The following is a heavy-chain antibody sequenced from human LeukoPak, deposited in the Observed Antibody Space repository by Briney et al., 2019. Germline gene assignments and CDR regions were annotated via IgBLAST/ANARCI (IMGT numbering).Heavy chain of an antibody. CDR3: ARDNYYGSGDASRFDP. CDR1: GGSVSSGSYY. Sequence: SETLSLTCTVSGGSVSSGSYYWSWIRQPPGKGLEWIGYIYYSGSTNYNPSLKSRVTISVDTSKNQFSLKLSSVTAADTAVYYCARDNYYGSGDASRFDPWGQGTLVTVSS. V-gene: IGHV4-61*01. CDR2: IYYSGST. D-gene: IGHD3-10*01. J-gene: IGHJ5*02.